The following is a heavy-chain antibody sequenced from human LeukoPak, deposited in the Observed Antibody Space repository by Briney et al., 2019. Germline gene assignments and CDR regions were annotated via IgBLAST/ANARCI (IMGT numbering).Heavy chain of an antibody. Sequence: ASVKVSCKASGYTFTGYYMHWVRQAPGQGLEWMGWINPNSGGTNYAQKFQGRVTITRNTSISTAYMELSSLRSEDTAVYYCARGSVRYCSGGSCSYYFDYWGQGTLVTVSS. CDR1: GYTFTGYY. J-gene: IGHJ4*02. CDR3: ARGSVRYCSGGSCSYYFDY. CDR2: INPNSGGT. V-gene: IGHV1-2*02. D-gene: IGHD2-15*01.